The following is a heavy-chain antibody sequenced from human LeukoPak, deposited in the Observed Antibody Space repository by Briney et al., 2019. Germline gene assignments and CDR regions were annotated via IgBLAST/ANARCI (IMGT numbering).Heavy chain of an antibody. CDR1: GYTITGYY. Sequence: ASVKVSCKASGYTITGYYIHWVRQAPGQGLEWMGRINPNTGDTNSARKFQGRVTMTRDTSISTVYMELSRLRSDDTAVYYCARDRGDGTVSYFDYWGQGTLVTVSS. J-gene: IGHJ4*02. CDR2: INPNTGDT. V-gene: IGHV1-2*06. CDR3: ARDRGDGTVSYFDY. D-gene: IGHD2-8*02.